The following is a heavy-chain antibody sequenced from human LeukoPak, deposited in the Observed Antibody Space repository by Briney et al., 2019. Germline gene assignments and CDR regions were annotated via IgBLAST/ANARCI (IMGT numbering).Heavy chain of an antibody. CDR3: ARGGPGSSPDY. D-gene: IGHD6-6*01. Sequence: AASKVSCKASGYNFTSYHINWVRQATGQGLEWMGWINRNSGKTGYAQKFQGRVTMTRNTSISTAYMELSSLRSEDTAVYYCARGGPGSSPDYWGQGTLVTVSS. CDR1: GYNFTSYH. J-gene: IGHJ4*02. CDR2: INRNSGKT. V-gene: IGHV1-8*01.